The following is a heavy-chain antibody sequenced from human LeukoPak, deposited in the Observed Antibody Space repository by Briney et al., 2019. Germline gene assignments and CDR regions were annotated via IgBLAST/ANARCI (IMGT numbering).Heavy chain of an antibody. D-gene: IGHD3-16*01. Sequence: ASVKVSCKASGYTFTSYYMHWVRQAPGQGLEWMGIINPSGGSTSYAQKFQGRVTMTTDTSTSTAYMELRSLRSDDPAVYYCARSGLTLRLGTHSKPGGMDVWGQGTTVTVSS. CDR1: GYTFTSYY. V-gene: IGHV1-46*01. CDR3: ARSGLTLRLGTHSKPGGMDV. CDR2: INPSGGST. J-gene: IGHJ6*02.